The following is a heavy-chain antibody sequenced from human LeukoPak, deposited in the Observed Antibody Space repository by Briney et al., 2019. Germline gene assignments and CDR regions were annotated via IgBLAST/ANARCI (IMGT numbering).Heavy chain of an antibody. CDR3: ARDDCSSISCYHNWFDP. CDR2: IKQDGSEK. V-gene: IGHV3-7*01. CDR1: GFTFSSYW. J-gene: IGHJ5*02. Sequence: GSLRLPCAASGFTFSSYWMSWVRQAPGKGLEWVANIKQDGSEKYYVDPVKGRFTISRDNAKNSLYLQMNSLRAEDTAVYYCARDDCSSISCYHNWFDPWGQGTLVTVSS. D-gene: IGHD2-2*01.